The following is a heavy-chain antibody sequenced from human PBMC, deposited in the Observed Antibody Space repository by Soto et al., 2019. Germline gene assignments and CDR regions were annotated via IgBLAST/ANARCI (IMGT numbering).Heavy chain of an antibody. D-gene: IGHD1-26*01. Sequence: ASVKVSCKASGYTFTAYYIHWLRQAPGQGLEWMGWINPHSGATVFAQKFLGSVTLTTDTSINTAYMELTSLTSDDTALYYCARPPNPWEPYAFHIWGHGTLVTVSS. CDR3: ARPPNPWEPYAFHI. J-gene: IGHJ3*02. V-gene: IGHV1-2*04. CDR1: GYTFTAYY. CDR2: INPHSGAT.